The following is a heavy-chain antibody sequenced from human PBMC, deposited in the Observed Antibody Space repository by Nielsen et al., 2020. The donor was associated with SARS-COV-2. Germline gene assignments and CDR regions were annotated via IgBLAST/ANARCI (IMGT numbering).Heavy chain of an antibody. J-gene: IGHJ4*02. CDR1: GYTFTSHG. V-gene: IGHV1-3*01. CDR3: ARGRRRTPSGIVGAPSYYFDY. D-gene: IGHD1-26*01. Sequence: ASVKVSCKASGYTFTSHGMHWVRQAPGQRLEWMGWINAGNGDTKYSQNFQGRVTITRDTSASTAYMDLSSLRSEDTAVYYCARGRRRTPSGIVGAPSYYFDYWGQGTLVTVSS. CDR2: INAGNGDT.